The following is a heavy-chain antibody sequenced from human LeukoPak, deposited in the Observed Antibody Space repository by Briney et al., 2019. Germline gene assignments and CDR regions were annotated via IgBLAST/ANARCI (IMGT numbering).Heavy chain of an antibody. CDR1: GGSISSSGYY. D-gene: IGHD6-13*01. CDR3: ARVWGTLASAAADWFDP. CDR2: IYYSGTT. Sequence: SETLSLTCTVSGGSISSSGYYWGWIRQPPGRGLEWIGSIYYSGTTYYNPSLESRVTISVDTSKNQFSLKLSSVTAADTAVYYCARVWGTLASAAADWFDPWGQGTLVTVSS. J-gene: IGHJ5*02. V-gene: IGHV4-39*07.